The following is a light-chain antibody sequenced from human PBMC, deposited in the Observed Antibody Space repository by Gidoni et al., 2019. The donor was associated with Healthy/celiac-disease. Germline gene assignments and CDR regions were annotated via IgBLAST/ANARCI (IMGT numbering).Light chain of an antibody. Sequence: EIVLTQSPATLSLSPGERATLSCRASQSVSSYLAWYQQKPGQAPRLLIYDASNRATGIPARFSGSGSGTDFTLTISSLEPEDFAVYYCQQRRNWTPGMYTFGQGTKLEIK. J-gene: IGKJ2*01. CDR1: QSVSSY. CDR2: DAS. V-gene: IGKV3-11*01. CDR3: QQRRNWTPGMYT.